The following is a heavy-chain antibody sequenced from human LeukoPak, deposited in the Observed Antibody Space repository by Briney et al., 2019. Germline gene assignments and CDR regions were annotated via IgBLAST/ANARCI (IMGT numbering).Heavy chain of an antibody. D-gene: IGHD6-13*01. CDR1: GFTFGDYA. CDR2: ITISTGII. Sequence: PGGSLRLPCTASGFTFGDYAMSWVRQAPGKGLEWVAYITISTGIIYYADSVKGRFTISRDNAKNSLYLQMNSLRAEDTAVYYCARETPYSSSWTVFDYWGQGTLVTVSS. J-gene: IGHJ4*02. CDR3: ARETPYSSSWTVFDY. V-gene: IGHV3-48*01.